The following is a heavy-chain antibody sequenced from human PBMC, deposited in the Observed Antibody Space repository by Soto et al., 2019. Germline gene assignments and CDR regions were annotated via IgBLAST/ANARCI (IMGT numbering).Heavy chain of an antibody. CDR1: GYMFSSFG. D-gene: IGHD3-3*01. CDR2: ISVYNGHT. V-gene: IGHV1-18*01. Sequence: GASVKVSCKASGYMFSSFGISWVRQAPGQGLEWMGWISVYNGHTKYAKKWQGRVTMTTDTSTSRAYMELRSLRSDDTAVYFCAGDVDFGGGYTSYYYGMDVWGQGTTVTVSS. J-gene: IGHJ6*02. CDR3: AGDVDFGGGYTSYYYGMDV.